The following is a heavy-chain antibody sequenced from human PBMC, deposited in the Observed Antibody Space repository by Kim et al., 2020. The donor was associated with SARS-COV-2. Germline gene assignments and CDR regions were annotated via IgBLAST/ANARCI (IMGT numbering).Heavy chain of an antibody. V-gene: IGHV3-48*02. CDR3: TRDSGKPY. D-gene: IGHD3-10*01. J-gene: IGHJ4*02. CDR2: RRTI. Sequence: RRTIQDADSVKGRFTISRENAKNSLYLQMNSLRDEDTAVYYCTRDSGKPYWGQGTLVIVSS.